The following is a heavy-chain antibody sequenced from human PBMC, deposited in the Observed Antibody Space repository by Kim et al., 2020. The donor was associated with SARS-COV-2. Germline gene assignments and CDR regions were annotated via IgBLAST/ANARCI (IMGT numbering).Heavy chain of an antibody. Sequence: LKSRVTISVDTSKNQFSLKLSTVTAADTAVYYCARLETYSSRYSHYFDYWGQGILVTVSS. V-gene: IGHV4-59*08. D-gene: IGHD6-13*01. J-gene: IGHJ4*02. CDR3: ARLETYSSRYSHYFDY.